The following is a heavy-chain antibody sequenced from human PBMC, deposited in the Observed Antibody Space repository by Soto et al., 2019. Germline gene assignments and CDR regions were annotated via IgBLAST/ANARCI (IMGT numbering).Heavy chain of an antibody. J-gene: IGHJ6*02. V-gene: IGHV4-31*03. CDR1: GGSISSGGYY. D-gene: IGHD3-10*02. CDR2: IYYSGST. Sequence: SETLSLTCTVSGGSISSGGYYWSWIRQHPGKGLEWIGYIYYSGSTYYNPSLKSRVTISVDTSKNQFSLKLSSVTAADTAVYYCARETPPLFGELPNYYYGMDVWGQGTTVTVSS. CDR3: ARETPPLFGELPNYYYGMDV.